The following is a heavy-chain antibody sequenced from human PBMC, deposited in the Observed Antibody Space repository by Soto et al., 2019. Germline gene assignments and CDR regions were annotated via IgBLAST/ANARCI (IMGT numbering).Heavy chain of an antibody. D-gene: IGHD2-8*01. CDR1: GYTFTTYW. V-gene: IGHV5-10-1*01. J-gene: IGHJ4*02. Sequence: HGESLKISCDASGYTFTTYWITWVRQTPGKGLEWMVRIDPSNSYTNRSPSFQGHVSVSVDKSISTAYLQWSSLQASDSAMYYCARTYCTNGVCYFDHWGQGTLVTVSS. CDR2: IDPSNSYT. CDR3: ARTYCTNGVCYFDH.